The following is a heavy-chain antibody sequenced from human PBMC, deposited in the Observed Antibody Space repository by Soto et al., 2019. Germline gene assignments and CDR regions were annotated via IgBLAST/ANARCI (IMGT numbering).Heavy chain of an antibody. Sequence: ASVKVSCKASGYTFTGYYMHWVRQAPGQGLEWMGWINPNSGGTNYAQKFQGWVTMTRDTSISTAYMELSRLRSDDTAVYYCASAAGTNYYYYGMDVWGQGTTVTVSS. CDR3: ASAAGTNYYYYGMDV. J-gene: IGHJ6*02. D-gene: IGHD6-13*01. CDR1: GYTFTGYY. CDR2: INPNSGGT. V-gene: IGHV1-2*04.